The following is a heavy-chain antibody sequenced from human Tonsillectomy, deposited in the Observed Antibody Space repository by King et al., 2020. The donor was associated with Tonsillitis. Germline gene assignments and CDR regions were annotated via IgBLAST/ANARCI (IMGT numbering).Heavy chain of an antibody. J-gene: IGHJ4*02. CDR3: ARRKRDYPDDGDD. CDR2: IYHSGST. D-gene: IGHD4-11*01. Sequence: QLQESGPGLVQPSEPLSLTCAVSGSSISSGYYWGWVRQSPGKGLEWIGTIYHSGSTHYNPSLKSRVTISVDTSKNQFSLKLSSVTAADTAGDDGARRKRDYPDDGDDWGQGTRGTGSA. V-gene: IGHV4-38-2*01. CDR1: GSSISSGYY.